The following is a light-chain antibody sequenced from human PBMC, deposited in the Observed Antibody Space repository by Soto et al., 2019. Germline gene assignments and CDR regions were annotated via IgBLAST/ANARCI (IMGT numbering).Light chain of an antibody. CDR1: SSDVGGHNY. J-gene: IGLJ3*02. CDR2: EVS. CDR3: SSYTGSSSLV. Sequence: QSVLTQPPSASGSPGQSVTISCTGTSSDVGGHNYVSWYQQHPGKAPKLMIYEVSKRPSGVPDRFSGSKSGNTASLTVSGLQAEDEAEYYCSSYTGSSSLVFGGGTKVTVL. V-gene: IGLV2-8*01.